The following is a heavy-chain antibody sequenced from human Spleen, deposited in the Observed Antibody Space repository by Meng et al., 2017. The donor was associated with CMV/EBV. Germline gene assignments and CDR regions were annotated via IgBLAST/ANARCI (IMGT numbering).Heavy chain of an antibody. CDR3: ARVGHGVGDRFDS. Sequence: ASVKVSCKASGYTFTAYYLHWVRQAPGQGPEWMGWINPSSGGTNYAQKFQGRVTMTRDTSINTAYMELRRLRSDDTAVYYCARVGHGVGDRFDSWGQGTLVTVSS. J-gene: IGHJ4*02. V-gene: IGHV1-2*02. D-gene: IGHD2-21*01. CDR1: GYTFTAYY. CDR2: INPSSGGT.